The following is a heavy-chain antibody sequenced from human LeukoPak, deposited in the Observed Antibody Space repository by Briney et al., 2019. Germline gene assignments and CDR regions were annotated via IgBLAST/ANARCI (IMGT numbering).Heavy chain of an antibody. V-gene: IGHV4-30-2*01. J-gene: IGHJ5*02. CDR2: IFHSGST. Sequence: PSETLFLTCTVSGASISTTVSYWSWIRQPPGKDLEWIGYIFHSGSTYYNPSLKSRVTISLDRSKNQFSLTLSSVTAADTAVYFCAKDWPLGWFDPWGQGTLVTVSS. CDR3: AKDWPLGWFDP. D-gene: IGHD3-3*02. CDR1: GASISTTVSY.